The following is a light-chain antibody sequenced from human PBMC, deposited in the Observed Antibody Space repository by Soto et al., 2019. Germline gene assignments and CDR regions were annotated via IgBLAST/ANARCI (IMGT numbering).Light chain of an antibody. Sequence: DIQMTQSPSTLSASVGERVTITCRASQSVSNWLAWYQQKPGKAPNLLIYDVPSLESGVPSRFSGSGSGTEFILTISSLQPDDFATYYCQQYDSYSWTFGQGTKVEMK. V-gene: IGKV1-5*01. CDR3: QQYDSYSWT. CDR2: DVP. CDR1: QSVSNW. J-gene: IGKJ1*01.